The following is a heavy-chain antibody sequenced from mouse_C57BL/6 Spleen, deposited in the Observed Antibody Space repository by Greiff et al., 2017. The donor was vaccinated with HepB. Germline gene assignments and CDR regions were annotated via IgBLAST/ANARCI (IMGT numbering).Heavy chain of an antibody. V-gene: IGHV3-6*01. CDR3: ARGDYDYVAY. CDR1: GYSITSGYY. CDR2: ISYDGSN. Sequence: VQLKESGPGLVKPSQSLSLTCSVTGYSITSGYYWNWIRQFPGNKLEWMGYISYDGSNNYNPSLKNRISITRDTSKNQFFLKLNSVTTEDTATYYCARGDYDYVAYWGQGTLVTVSA. J-gene: IGHJ3*01. D-gene: IGHD2-4*01.